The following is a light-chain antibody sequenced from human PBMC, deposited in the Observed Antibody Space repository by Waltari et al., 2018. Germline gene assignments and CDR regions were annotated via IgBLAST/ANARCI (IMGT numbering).Light chain of an antibody. Sequence: ILLTQSPGTLLLSPGERVTLSCRASQSVRSTHLPWYQQKPGQAPRLLIYGTSTRATGIPDRFSGSGSGTEFTLTISRLEPEDFAVYYCQQYSNSVVTFGGGAKVEIK. CDR3: QQYSNSVVT. CDR1: QSVRSTH. CDR2: GTS. V-gene: IGKV3-20*01. J-gene: IGKJ4*01.